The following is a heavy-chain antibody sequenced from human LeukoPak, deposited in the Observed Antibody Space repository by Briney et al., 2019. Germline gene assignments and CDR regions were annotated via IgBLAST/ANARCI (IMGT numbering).Heavy chain of an antibody. J-gene: IGHJ5*02. CDR2: IYPGYSGT. Sequence: PGESLKISCNGSGYSLTSYWIGWVRQMPGKGLEWMGIIYPGYSGTRYSPSCQGQVTISADKSISTAYLQWSSLKTTDSAMYYSARQGPYYYGSGSYLLSFWFDPWGQGTLVTVSS. CDR3: ARQGPYYYGSGSYLLSFWFDP. V-gene: IGHV5-51*01. CDR1: GYSLTSYW. D-gene: IGHD3-10*01.